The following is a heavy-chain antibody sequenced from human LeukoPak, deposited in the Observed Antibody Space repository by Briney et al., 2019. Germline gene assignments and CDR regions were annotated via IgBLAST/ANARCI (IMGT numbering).Heavy chain of an antibody. Sequence: PGGSLRLSCTASGSTFTNYNINWVRQAPGRGLEWVSYISVRSSPIYYADSVRGRFTISRDNAMNSVFLQMSSLSGDDTGIYYCARVSSSSRAIYYYYMDVWGKGTTVTVSS. J-gene: IGHJ6*03. CDR1: GSTFTNYN. V-gene: IGHV3-48*04. D-gene: IGHD6-13*01. CDR3: ARVSSSSRAIYYYYMDV. CDR2: ISVRSSPI.